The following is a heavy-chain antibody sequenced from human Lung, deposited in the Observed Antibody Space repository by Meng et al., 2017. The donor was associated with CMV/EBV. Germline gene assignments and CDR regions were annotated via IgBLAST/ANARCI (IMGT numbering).Heavy chain of an antibody. CDR3: ARELGGYSHGKNSGYHQYGMDV. CDR2: ISSTSYTYV. V-gene: IGHV3-21*01. D-gene: IGHD5-18*01. CDR1: GFSFSSYS. J-gene: IGHJ6*02. Sequence: GGSLRLXCAASGFSFSSYSMNWVRQAPGKGLEWVSSISSTSYTYVYYADSVKGRFTISRDNAENSVYLHMNSLRVEDTAVYYCARELGGYSHGKNSGYHQYGMDVXGQGXTVTVSS.